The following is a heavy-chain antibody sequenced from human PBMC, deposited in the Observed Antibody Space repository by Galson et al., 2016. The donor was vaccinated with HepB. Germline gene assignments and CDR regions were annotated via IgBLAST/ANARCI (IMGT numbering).Heavy chain of an antibody. J-gene: IGHJ6*02. CDR1: GFTFSNYA. Sequence: SLRLSCAASGFTFSNYAMTWVRQAPGKGLEWVSSVTGSGGSTSYADSVKGRFTISRDNSNNTLFLQMNGLRAEDTAVYYCAKKTNGAMDVWGQGTTVTVSS. CDR2: VTGSGGST. CDR3: AKKTNGAMDV. V-gene: IGHV3-23*01. D-gene: IGHD1-1*01.